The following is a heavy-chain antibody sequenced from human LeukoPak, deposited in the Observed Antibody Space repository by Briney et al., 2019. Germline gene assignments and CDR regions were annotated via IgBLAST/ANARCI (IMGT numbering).Heavy chain of an antibody. CDR3: AGDQQIRQQLPPDAFDI. V-gene: IGHV3-30-3*01. CDR2: ISYDGSNK. CDR1: GFTFSSYA. D-gene: IGHD6-13*01. Sequence: GGSLRLSCAASGFTFSSYAMHWVRQAPGKGLEWVTVISYDGSNKYYADSVKGRFTISRDNSKNTLYLQMNSLRAEDTAVYYCAGDQQIRQQLPPDAFDIWGQGTMVTVSS. J-gene: IGHJ3*02.